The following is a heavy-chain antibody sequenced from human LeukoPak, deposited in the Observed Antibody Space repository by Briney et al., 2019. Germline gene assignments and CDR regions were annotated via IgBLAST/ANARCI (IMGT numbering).Heavy chain of an antibody. CDR3: AKELNEYYYGSGSYAFDI. J-gene: IGHJ3*02. Sequence: GGSLRLSCAASGFTFSSYGMHWVRQAPGKGLEWVAVISYDGSNKYCADSVKGRFTISRDNSKNTLYLQMNSLRAEDTAVYYCAKELNEYYYGSGSYAFDIWGQGTMVTVSS. V-gene: IGHV3-30*18. CDR2: ISYDGSNK. D-gene: IGHD3-10*01. CDR1: GFTFSSYG.